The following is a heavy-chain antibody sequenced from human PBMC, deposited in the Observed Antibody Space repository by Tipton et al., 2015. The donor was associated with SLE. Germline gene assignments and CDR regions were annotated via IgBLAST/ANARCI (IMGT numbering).Heavy chain of an antibody. CDR1: GFTFSSYE. CDR2: ISSSGSTI. Sequence: SLRLSCAASGFTFSSYEMNWVRQAPGKGLEWVSYISSSGSTIYYADSVKGRFTISRDNAKNSLYLQMNSLRAEDTAVYYCARGRIVVVPAAPKPYFDHWGQGTLVTVSS. V-gene: IGHV3-48*03. D-gene: IGHD2-2*01. CDR3: ARGRIVVVPAAPKPYFDH. J-gene: IGHJ4*02.